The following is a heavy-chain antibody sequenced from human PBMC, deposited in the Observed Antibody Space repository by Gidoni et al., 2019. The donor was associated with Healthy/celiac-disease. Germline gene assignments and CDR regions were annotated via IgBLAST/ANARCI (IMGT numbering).Heavy chain of an antibody. CDR3: ASYYGSGSYYPGEDY. J-gene: IGHJ4*02. D-gene: IGHD3-10*01. CDR2: ISSSGSTI. Sequence: EVQLVESGGGLVQPGGSLRLSCAASGFTFSSYEMNWVRQAPGKGLEWVSYISSSGSTIYYADSVKGRFTISRDNDKNSLYLQMNSLRAEDTAVYYCASYYGSGSYYPGEDYWGQGTLVTVSS. V-gene: IGHV3-48*03. CDR1: GFTFSSYE.